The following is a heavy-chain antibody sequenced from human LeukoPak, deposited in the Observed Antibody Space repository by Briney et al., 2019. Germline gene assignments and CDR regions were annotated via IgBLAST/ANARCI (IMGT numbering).Heavy chain of an antibody. J-gene: IGHJ4*02. Sequence: PSETLSLTCTVFRGSISSSSYYWGWIRQPPGEGLEWIVSIYYSGSTYYNPSLRSRVTISVDMSKNQFSLKLSSVTAADTAVYYCARKGRGPYGSVNGYFDYWGQGTLVTVSS. D-gene: IGHD3-10*01. CDR3: ARKGRGPYGSVNGYFDY. CDR2: IYYSGST. CDR1: RGSISSSSYY. V-gene: IGHV4-39*07.